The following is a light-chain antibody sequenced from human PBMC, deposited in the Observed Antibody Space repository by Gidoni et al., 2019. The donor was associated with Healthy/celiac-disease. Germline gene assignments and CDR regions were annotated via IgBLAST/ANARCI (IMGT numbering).Light chain of an antibody. Sequence: DIQMTQSPSSLSASVGDRVTITCRASQSISSYLNWYQQKPGKATKLLIYAASSLPSGVPSRFSGSGSGTDFTLTISSLQPEDFATYYCQQSYSTHPFGQGTRLEIK. CDR3: QQSYSTHP. V-gene: IGKV1-39*01. CDR2: AAS. CDR1: QSISSY. J-gene: IGKJ5*01.